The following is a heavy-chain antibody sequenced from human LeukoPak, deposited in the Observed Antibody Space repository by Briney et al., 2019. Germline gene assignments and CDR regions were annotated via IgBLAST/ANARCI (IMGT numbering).Heavy chain of an antibody. CDR2: IYYSGST. J-gene: IGHJ6*02. V-gene: IGHV4-59*08. CDR1: GGSISSYY. D-gene: IGHD3-16*01. CDR3: ARHGGVFLYYYYGMDV. Sequence: SETLSLTCTVSGGSISSYYWSWIRQPPGKGLEWIGYIYYSGSTNYNPSLKSRVTISVDTSKNQFSLKLSSVTAADAAVYYCARHGGVFLYYYYGMDVWGQGTTVTVSS.